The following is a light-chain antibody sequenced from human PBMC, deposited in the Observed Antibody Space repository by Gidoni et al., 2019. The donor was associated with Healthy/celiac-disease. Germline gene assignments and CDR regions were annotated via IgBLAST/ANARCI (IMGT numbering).Light chain of an antibody. CDR2: QDS. V-gene: IGLV3-1*01. CDR3: QAWDSSVV. Sequence: SSELTQPPSVSVSPGQTASITCSGEKLGDTYASWYQQKPGQSPVRVIYQDSKRPSGIPERFSGSNSGNTATLTISGTQAMDEADYYCQAWDSSVVFGGGTKLTVL. J-gene: IGLJ2*01. CDR1: KLGDTY.